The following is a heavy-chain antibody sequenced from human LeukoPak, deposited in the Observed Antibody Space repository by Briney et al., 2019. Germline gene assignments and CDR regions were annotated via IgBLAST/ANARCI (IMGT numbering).Heavy chain of an antibody. Sequence: ASVKVSCKASGGTFSSYAISWVRQAPGQGLEWMGWISAYNGNTKYGQRLQGRVTMTTDTSTSTAYMELRSLRSDDTAVYYCARGPIIDIAIVPAADEYYYMDVWGKGTTVTVFS. D-gene: IGHD2-2*01. J-gene: IGHJ6*03. CDR1: GGTFSSYA. V-gene: IGHV1-18*01. CDR3: ARGPIIDIAIVPAADEYYYMDV. CDR2: ISAYNGNT.